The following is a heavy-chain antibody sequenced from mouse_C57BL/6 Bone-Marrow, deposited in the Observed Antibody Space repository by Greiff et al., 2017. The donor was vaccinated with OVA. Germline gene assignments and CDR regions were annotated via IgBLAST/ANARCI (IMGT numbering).Heavy chain of an antibody. Sequence: EVHLVESGGGLVQPKGSLKLSCSASGFSFNTYAMKWVRQAPGKGLEWVARIRSKSNNYATYYADSVKDRFTISRDDSESMLYLQINNLKTEDTAMYYCVRHEGYGTGFDYWGQGTTLTVSS. CDR1: GFSFNTYA. D-gene: IGHD1-1*01. CDR3: VRHEGYGTGFDY. CDR2: IRSKSNNYAT. J-gene: IGHJ2*01. V-gene: IGHV10-1*01.